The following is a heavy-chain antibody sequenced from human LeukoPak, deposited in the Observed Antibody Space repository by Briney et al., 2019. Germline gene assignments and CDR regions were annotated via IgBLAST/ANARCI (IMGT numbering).Heavy chain of an antibody. J-gene: IGHJ4*02. V-gene: IGHV1-18*01. D-gene: IGHD1-1*01. CDR2: ISAYNGYT. Sequence: ASVKVSCKASGYTFNTYGVSWVRQAPGRGLEWMGWISAYNGYTNYAQKLQGRVTMTTDTSTSTAYMELRSLRSDDTAVYFCARDQGRGGTTLDYWGQGTLVTVSS. CDR1: GYTFNTYG. CDR3: ARDQGRGGTTLDY.